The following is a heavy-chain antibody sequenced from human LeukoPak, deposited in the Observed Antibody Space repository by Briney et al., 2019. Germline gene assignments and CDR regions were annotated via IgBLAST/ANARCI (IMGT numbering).Heavy chain of an antibody. CDR1: VYSINSGYS. CDR3: ARNSSLTTIKGGWFDP. CDR2: IYHSGYA. D-gene: IGHD4-11*01. V-gene: IGHV4-38-2*01. J-gene: IGHJ5*02. Sequence: PPETLSLTCAVSVYSINSGYSWGWIRQRPGKGLEWIGNIYHSGYAYYNPSLKSRVTISLDTSKNQFSLKLSSVTAADTAVYYCARNSSLTTIKGGWFDPWGQGTLVTVSS.